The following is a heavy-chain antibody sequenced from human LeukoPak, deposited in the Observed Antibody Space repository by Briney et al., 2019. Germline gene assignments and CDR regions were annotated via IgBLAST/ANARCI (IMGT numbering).Heavy chain of an antibody. J-gene: IGHJ6*03. CDR3: ARGRYCSSTSCSRAYYYYYYYMDV. Sequence: PSETLSLTCAVYGGSFSGYYWSWIRQPPGKGLEWIGEINHSGSTNYNPSLKSRVTISVDTSKNQLSLKLSSVTAADTAVYYCARGRYCSSTSCSRAYYYYYYYMDVWGKGPRSPSP. CDR1: GGSFSGYY. CDR2: INHSGST. D-gene: IGHD2-2*01. V-gene: IGHV4-34*01.